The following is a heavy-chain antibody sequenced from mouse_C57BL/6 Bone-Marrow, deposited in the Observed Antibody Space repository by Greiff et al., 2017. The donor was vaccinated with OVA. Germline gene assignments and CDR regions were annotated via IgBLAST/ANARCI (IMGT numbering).Heavy chain of an antibody. CDR1: GYTFTSYW. J-gene: IGHJ2*01. V-gene: IGHV1-55*01. CDR2: IYPGSGST. CDR3: ARDGSSPCYFDC. D-gene: IGHD1-1*01. Sequence: HVQLQQSGAELVKPGASVKMSCKASGYTFTSYWITWVKQRPGQGLEWIGDIYPGSGSTNYNEKFKSKATLTVDTSSSTSYMQLSSLTSEDSAVYYCARDGSSPCYFDCWGQGTTLTVSS.